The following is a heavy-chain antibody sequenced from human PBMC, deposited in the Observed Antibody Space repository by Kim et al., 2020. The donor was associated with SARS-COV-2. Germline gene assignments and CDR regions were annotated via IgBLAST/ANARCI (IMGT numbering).Heavy chain of an antibody. Sequence: GGSLRLSCAASGFTFSSYAMSWVRQAPGKGLEWVSAISGSGGSTYYADSVKGRFTISRDNSKNTLYLQMNSLRAEDTAVYYCAKGRDEMATIRGFPDYWGQGTLVTVSS. V-gene: IGHV3-23*01. CDR2: ISGSGGST. CDR3: AKGRDEMATIRGFPDY. CDR1: GFTFSSYA. D-gene: IGHD5-12*01. J-gene: IGHJ4*02.